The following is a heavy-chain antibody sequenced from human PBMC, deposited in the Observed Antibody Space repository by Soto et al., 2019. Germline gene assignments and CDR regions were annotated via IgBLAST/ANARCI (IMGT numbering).Heavy chain of an antibody. D-gene: IGHD3-10*01. J-gene: IGHJ6*02. V-gene: IGHV1-69*01. CDR3: VRASLRYYGWGSVNKAVYGMDV. Sequence: QVQLVQSGAEVKKPGSSVKVSCKASGGTFSSYAISWVRQAPGQGLEWMGGIIPIFGTANYAQKFQGRVTITADESTSTAYMELSSLRSEDTAVYYCVRASLRYYGWGSVNKAVYGMDVWGQGTTVTVSS. CDR2: IIPIFGTA. CDR1: GGTFSSYA.